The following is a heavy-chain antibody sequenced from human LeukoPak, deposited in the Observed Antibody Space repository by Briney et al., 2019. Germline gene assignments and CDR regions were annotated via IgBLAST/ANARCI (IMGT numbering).Heavy chain of an antibody. V-gene: IGHV6-1*01. CDR1: GDSVSSNSAA. Sequence: SQTLSLTFAISGDSVSSNSAAWNWIRQSPSRGLEWLGRTYYRSKWYNDYAVSVKSRITINPDTSKNQFSLQLNSVTPEDTAVYYCARGLRAVAGTSYWFDPWGQGTLVTVSS. CDR3: ARGLRAVAGTSYWFDP. CDR2: TYYRSKWYN. D-gene: IGHD6-19*01. J-gene: IGHJ5*02.